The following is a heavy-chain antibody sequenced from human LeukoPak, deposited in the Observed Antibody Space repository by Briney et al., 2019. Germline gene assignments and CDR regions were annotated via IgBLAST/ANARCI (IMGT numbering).Heavy chain of an antibody. CDR3: ARDPRKDYYFDY. CDR2: ISYDGSNK. J-gene: IGHJ4*02. V-gene: IGHV3-30-3*01. CDR1: GFTFCSYA. D-gene: IGHD1-14*01. Sequence: PGGSLRLSCAASGFTFCSYAMHWVRQAPGKGLEWVAVISYDGSNKYYADSVKGRFTISRDNSKNTLYLQMNSLRAEDTAVYYCARDPRKDYYFDYWGQGTLVTVSS.